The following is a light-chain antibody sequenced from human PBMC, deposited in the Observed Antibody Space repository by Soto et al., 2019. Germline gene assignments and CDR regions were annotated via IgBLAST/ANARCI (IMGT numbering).Light chain of an antibody. Sequence: DIVMTQSPLSLPVTPGEAASISCRSSQSLLHKNGNNYFNWYLQKPGQSPQLLIYEVSTRGSGVPDRFSGSGSGTDFTLEISRVETDDVGIYYCMQSTQLPPTFGQGTRLEIK. CDR2: EVS. V-gene: IGKV2D-29*02. CDR3: MQSTQLPPT. J-gene: IGKJ5*01. CDR1: QSLLHKNGNNY.